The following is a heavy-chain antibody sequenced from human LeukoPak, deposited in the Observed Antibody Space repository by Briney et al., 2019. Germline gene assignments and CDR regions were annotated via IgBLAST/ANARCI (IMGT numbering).Heavy chain of an antibody. CDR2: INPNSGGT. D-gene: IGHD6-6*01. J-gene: IGHJ6*03. CDR1: GYTFTGYY. CDR3: ARDSSVIAARPDYYYYYMDV. V-gene: IGHV1-2*02. Sequence: ASVKVSCKASGYTFTGYYMHWVRQAPGQGLEWMGWINPNSGGTNYAQKFQGRVTMTRDTSISTAYMELSRLRSDDTAVYYCARDSSVIAARPDYYYYYMDVWGKGTMVTVSS.